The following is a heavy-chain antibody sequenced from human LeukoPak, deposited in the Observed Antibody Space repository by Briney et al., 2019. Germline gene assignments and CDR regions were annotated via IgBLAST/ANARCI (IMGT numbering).Heavy chain of an antibody. V-gene: IGHV4-39*01. J-gene: IGHJ4*02. Sequence: LSETLSLTCAVSGASISGSGYYLGWIRQPPGKGLEWIGNIYYTGNTYYNASLQSRVTISIDTSKNQFSLRLNSVTAADTAMYYCVKSGGYGLIDYWGQGTLVTVSS. CDR1: GASISGSGYY. D-gene: IGHD1-26*01. CDR3: VKSGGYGLIDY. CDR2: IYYTGNT.